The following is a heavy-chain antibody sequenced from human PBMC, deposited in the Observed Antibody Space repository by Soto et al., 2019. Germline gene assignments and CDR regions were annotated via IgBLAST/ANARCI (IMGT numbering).Heavy chain of an antibody. Sequence: SETLSLTCAVSGGSISSGGYSWSWIRQPPGKGLEWIGEINHSGSTNYNPSLKSRVTISVDTSKNQFSLKLSSVTAADTAVYYCATSCASSGCNWFDPWGQGTLVTVSS. CDR3: ATSCASSGCNWFDP. V-gene: IGHV4-30-2*01. D-gene: IGHD6-19*01. CDR2: INHSGST. CDR1: GGSISSGGYS. J-gene: IGHJ5*02.